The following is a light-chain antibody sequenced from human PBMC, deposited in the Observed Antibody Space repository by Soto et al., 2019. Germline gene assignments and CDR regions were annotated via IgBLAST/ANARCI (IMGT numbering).Light chain of an antibody. J-gene: IGKJ4*01. Sequence: DIQMTQSPSTLSASVGDTVTITCRASQRISSWLAWYQQKLGRAPRLLIYDASSLESGVPSRFSGSGYGTEFTLTISSLQPDDFATYYCQQYNTYSSLTFGGGTEVDI. CDR3: QQYNTYSSLT. CDR2: DAS. V-gene: IGKV1-5*01. CDR1: QRISSW.